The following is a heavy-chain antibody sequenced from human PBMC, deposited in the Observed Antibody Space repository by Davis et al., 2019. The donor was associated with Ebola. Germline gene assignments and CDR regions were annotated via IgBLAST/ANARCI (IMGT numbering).Heavy chain of an antibody. J-gene: IGHJ3*02. CDR1: GYTFTGYY. D-gene: IGHD1-26*01. V-gene: IGHV1-2*02. CDR3: GRRGWDGIDI. Sequence: ASVKVSCKASGYTFTGYYMHWVRQAPGQGLEWMGWINPNSGGTNYAQKFKGRVTMTRDTSISTAYMDLSRLRSYEPAVYCCGRRGWDGIDIWGRGTMVTVSS. CDR2: INPNSGGT.